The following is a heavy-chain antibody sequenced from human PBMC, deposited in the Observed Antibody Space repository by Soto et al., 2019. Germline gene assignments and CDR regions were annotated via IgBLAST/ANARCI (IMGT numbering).Heavy chain of an antibody. D-gene: IGHD2-15*01. J-gene: IGHJ6*02. CDR1: GFTFSSYG. V-gene: IGHV3-33*01. CDR2: IWYDGSNK. Sequence: QVQLVESGGGVVQPGRSLRLSCAASGFTFSSYGMHWVRQAPGKGLEWGAVIWYDGSNKYYADSVKGRFTISRDNSKNTLYLQMNSLRGEATAVYYCARDPTTGVVVAATLFYGMDVWGQGTTVTVSS. CDR3: ARDPTTGVVVAATLFYGMDV.